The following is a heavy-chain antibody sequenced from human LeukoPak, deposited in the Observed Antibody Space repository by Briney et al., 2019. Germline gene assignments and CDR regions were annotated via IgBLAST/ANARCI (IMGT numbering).Heavy chain of an antibody. V-gene: IGHV1-69-2*01. Sequence: GASVKISCKVSGYTFTDYYMHWVQQAPGKGLEWMGLVDPEDGETIYAEKFQGRVTITADTSTDTAYMELCSLRSEDTAVYYCATERRRYYDSSGYSAGFDYWGQRTLVTVSS. CDR1: GYTFTDYY. D-gene: IGHD3-22*01. CDR2: VDPEDGET. J-gene: IGHJ4*02. CDR3: ATERRRYYDSSGYSAGFDY.